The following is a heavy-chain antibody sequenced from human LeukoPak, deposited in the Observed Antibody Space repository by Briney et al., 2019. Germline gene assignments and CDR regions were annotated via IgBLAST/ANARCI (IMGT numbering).Heavy chain of an antibody. CDR2: ISYDGSNK. V-gene: IGHV3-30*04. CDR3: ARDRYGDIEYFQH. J-gene: IGHJ1*01. CDR1: GFTFSSYA. D-gene: IGHD4-17*01. Sequence: SGGSLRLSCAASGFTFSSYAMHWVRQAPGKGLEWVAVISYDGSNKYYADSVKGRFTISRDNSKNTLYLQMNSLRAEDTAVYYCARDRYGDIEYFQHWGQGTLVTVS.